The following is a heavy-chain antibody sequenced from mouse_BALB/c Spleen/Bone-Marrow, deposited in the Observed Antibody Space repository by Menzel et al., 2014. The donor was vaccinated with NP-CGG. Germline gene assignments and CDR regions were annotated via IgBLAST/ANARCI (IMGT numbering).Heavy chain of an antibody. CDR1: GYTFSNYT. CDR2: INPSSEYS. V-gene: IGHV1-4*02. D-gene: IGHD1-1*01. J-gene: IGHJ2*01. Sequence: QVQLKESAAELARPGASVNMSCKASGYTFSNYTMHWVKQRPGQDLEWIGFINPSSEYSEYNQKFKDKTTLTADKSSSTAYMQLSSLTSEDSAVYYCAKPTVVADFDYWGQGTPLTVSS. CDR3: AKPTVVADFDY.